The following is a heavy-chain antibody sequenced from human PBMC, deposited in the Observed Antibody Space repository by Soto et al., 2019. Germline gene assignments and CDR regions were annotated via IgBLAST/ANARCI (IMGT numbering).Heavy chain of an antibody. V-gene: IGHV4-39*01. Sequence: SETLSLTCSVSGGSITASHYYWSWIRQPPGKGLEWIGNIYYSGSTAYNPSLKSRLTISVDTSKDQFSLTLNSVTDADTAVYYCASDYYGGQSDYWGQGTLVTVSS. D-gene: IGHD3-3*01. CDR1: GGSITASHYY. J-gene: IGHJ4*02. CDR2: IYYSGST. CDR3: ASDYYGGQSDY.